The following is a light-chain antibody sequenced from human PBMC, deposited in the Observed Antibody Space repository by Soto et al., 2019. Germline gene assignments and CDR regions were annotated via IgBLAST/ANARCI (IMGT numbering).Light chain of an antibody. CDR2: EVS. J-gene: IGLJ2*01. V-gene: IGLV2-14*01. Sequence: QSALTQPASVSGSPGQSITISCTGTSSDVDGYNYVSWYQQHPGKAPKLMIFEVSTRPSGVSNRFSGSKSGNTASLTISGLQAEDEADYYCSSYTSSSTLVVFGGGTKLTVL. CDR3: SSYTSSSTLVV. CDR1: SSDVDGYNY.